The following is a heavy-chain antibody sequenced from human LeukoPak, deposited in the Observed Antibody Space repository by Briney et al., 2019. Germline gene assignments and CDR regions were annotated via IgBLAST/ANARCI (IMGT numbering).Heavy chain of an antibody. CDR3: ARVGYYYDSSGYLRVFDY. V-gene: IGHV1-18*01. CDR1: GYTLTSYG. D-gene: IGHD3-22*01. J-gene: IGHJ4*02. Sequence: ASVKVSCEASGYTLTSYGISWVRQAPGQGLEWMGWISAYNGNTNYAQKLQGRVTMTTDTSTSTAYMELRSLRSDDTAVYYCARVGYYYDSSGYLRVFDYWGQGTLVTVSS. CDR2: ISAYNGNT.